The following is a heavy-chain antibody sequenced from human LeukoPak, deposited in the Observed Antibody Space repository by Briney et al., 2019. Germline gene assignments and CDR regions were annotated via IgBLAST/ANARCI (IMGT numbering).Heavy chain of an antibody. CDR2: IWYDGSNK. D-gene: IGHD6-19*01. Sequence: GGSLRLSCAASGFTFSSYGMHWVRQAPGKGLEWVAVIWYDGSNKYYADSVKGRFTISRDNAKNSLYLQMNSLRAEDTAVYYCARDSVAGKPNYWGQGTLVTVSS. V-gene: IGHV3-33*01. CDR1: GFTFSSYG. CDR3: ARDSVAGKPNY. J-gene: IGHJ4*02.